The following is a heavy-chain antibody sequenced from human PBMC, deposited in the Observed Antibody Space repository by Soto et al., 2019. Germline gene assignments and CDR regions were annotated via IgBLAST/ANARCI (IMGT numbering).Heavy chain of an antibody. CDR3: ARELPQRQGRNMDV. CDR2: INHRGSL. Sequence: SETLSLTCTVTGGSMTSGDQYWSWIRHRPGEGLEWFGYINHRGSLYYNPSLKSRVSMSVDTSKNQFSLNLSSVTAADTAVYYCARELPQRQGRNMDVWGQGTTVTVYS. D-gene: IGHD1-1*01. V-gene: IGHV4-31*03. CDR1: GGSMTSGDQY. J-gene: IGHJ6*02.